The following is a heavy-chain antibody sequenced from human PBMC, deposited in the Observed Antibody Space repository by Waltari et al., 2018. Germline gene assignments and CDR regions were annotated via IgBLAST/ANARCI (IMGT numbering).Heavy chain of an antibody. V-gene: IGHV4-38-2*02. CDR1: GYSISSGYY. D-gene: IGHD1-26*01. Sequence: QVQLQESGPGLVKPSETLSLTCAVSGYSISSGYYWGWIRQPPGKGLDWIGLIDHRGRTYYNPALRSRVTISVDTSKNQFALKLSSVTAADTTVDYCARDSGVHDLSLYYYYYYGMDVWGQGTTVTVSS. J-gene: IGHJ6*02. CDR3: ARDSGVHDLSLYYYYYYGMDV. CDR2: IDHRGRT.